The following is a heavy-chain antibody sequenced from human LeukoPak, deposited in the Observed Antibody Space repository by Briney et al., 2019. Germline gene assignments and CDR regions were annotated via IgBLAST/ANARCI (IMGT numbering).Heavy chain of an antibody. D-gene: IGHD6-13*01. Sequence: SETLSLTCTVSGYSISSGYYWGWIRQPPGNGLEWIGSIYHSGSTYYNPSLKSRVTISVDTSKNQFSLKLSSVTAADTAVYYCARGVAPSIAAAGTILSFDYWGQGTLVTVSS. V-gene: IGHV4-38-2*02. CDR2: IYHSGST. CDR3: ARGVAPSIAAAGTILSFDY. CDR1: GYSISSGYY. J-gene: IGHJ4*02.